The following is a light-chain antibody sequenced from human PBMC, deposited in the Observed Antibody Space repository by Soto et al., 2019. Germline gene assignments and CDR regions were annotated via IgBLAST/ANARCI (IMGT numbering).Light chain of an antibody. J-gene: IGKJ5*01. Sequence: DIVMTQSPDSLAVSLGERATINCKSSQTVLYSSNNKNYLAWYQHKPGQPPKLLIYWASTRESGVPDRFSGSGSGTDFTLTISSLQPEDFATYYCQQLNSYPITFGQGTRLEIK. V-gene: IGKV4-1*01. CDR3: QQLNSYPIT. CDR2: WAS. CDR1: QTVLYSSNNKNY.